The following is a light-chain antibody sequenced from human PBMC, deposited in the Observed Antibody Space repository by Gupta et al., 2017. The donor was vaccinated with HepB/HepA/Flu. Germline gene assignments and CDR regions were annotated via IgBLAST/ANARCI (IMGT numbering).Light chain of an antibody. J-gene: IGKJ1*01. V-gene: IGKV1-5*03. CDR2: KAS. CDR1: QSISSW. CDR3: QQDNSYPET. Sequence: DIQMTQSPSTLSASVGDRVTITCRASQSISSWLAWYQQKPGKAPKLLIYKASRVESGVPSRFSGSGSGTEFTLTISSLQPDDFATYYCQQDNSYPETFGQGTKVEIK.